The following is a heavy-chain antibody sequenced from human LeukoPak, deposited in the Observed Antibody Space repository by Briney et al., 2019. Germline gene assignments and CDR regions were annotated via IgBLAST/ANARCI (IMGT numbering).Heavy chain of an antibody. D-gene: IGHD6-13*01. Sequence: SETLSLTCAVYGGSFSGYYWSWTRQPPGKGLEWIGEINHSGSTNYNPSLKSRVTISVDTSKNQFSLKLSSVTAADTAVYYCARTISSSSPHWFDPWGQGTLVTVSS. V-gene: IGHV4-34*01. J-gene: IGHJ5*02. CDR3: ARTISSSSPHWFDP. CDR1: GGSFSGYY. CDR2: INHSGST.